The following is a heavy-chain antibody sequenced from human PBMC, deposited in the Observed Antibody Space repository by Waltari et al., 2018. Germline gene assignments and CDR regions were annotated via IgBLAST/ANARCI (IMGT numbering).Heavy chain of an antibody. J-gene: IGHJ4*02. CDR2: MRSDGISK. D-gene: IGHD3-16*01. CDR1: GSPFGAHG. Sequence: QMQVGESGGGVVQPGGSLRLSLVGAGSPFGAHGIPCARHTPGKGLEWVAFMRSDGISKFYADSLKGRFTISRDDSKSTLYLQLNSLSADDTAVYYCARISGFYYDRGSLTFLYWGQGTLVTVSS. CDR3: ARISGFYYDRGSLTFLY. V-gene: IGHV3-30*02.